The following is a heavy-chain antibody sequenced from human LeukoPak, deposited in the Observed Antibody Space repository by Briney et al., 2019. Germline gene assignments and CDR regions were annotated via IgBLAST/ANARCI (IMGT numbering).Heavy chain of an antibody. D-gene: IGHD6-19*01. Sequence: GGSLRLSCAASGFSFSNYAMSWVRQAPGKGLEWVSVISGSGGSTYYADSVKGRFTISRDNSKNTLYLQMNSLRAEDTAVYYCAKYGIEVAGKALPDWWGQGTLVTVSS. CDR2: ISGSGGST. CDR3: AKYGIEVAGKALPDW. J-gene: IGHJ4*02. CDR1: GFSFSNYA. V-gene: IGHV3-23*01.